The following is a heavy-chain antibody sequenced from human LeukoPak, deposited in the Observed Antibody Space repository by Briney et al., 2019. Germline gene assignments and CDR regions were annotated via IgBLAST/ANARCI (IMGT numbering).Heavy chain of an antibody. CDR2: IFYSGGT. Sequence: SETLSLTCAVSGGSISSSSYYWGWIRQPPGKGLEWIGSIFYSGGTYYNPSLKSRVTISVDTSKNQFSLKLSSVTAADTAVYFCARTRRVLDIALFDYWGQGALVTVSS. CDR1: GGSISSSSYY. V-gene: IGHV4-39*01. CDR3: ARTRRVLDIALFDY. J-gene: IGHJ4*02. D-gene: IGHD5-12*01.